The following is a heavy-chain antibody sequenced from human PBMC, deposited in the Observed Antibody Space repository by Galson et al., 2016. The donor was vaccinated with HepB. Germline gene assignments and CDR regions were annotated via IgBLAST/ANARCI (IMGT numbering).Heavy chain of an antibody. V-gene: IGHV3-23*01. CDR3: ANKWEANGEEYFHH. J-gene: IGHJ1*01. CDR2: ISGPGGTT. CDR1: GFTFRNYA. Sequence: SLRLSCAASGFTFRNYAMSWVRQAPGKGLEWVSAISGPGGTTYYADSVKGRFTISRDNFKNTLYLEMNSLRADDTAVYYCANKWEANGEEYFHHWGQGTLVTVSA. D-gene: IGHD4-17*01.